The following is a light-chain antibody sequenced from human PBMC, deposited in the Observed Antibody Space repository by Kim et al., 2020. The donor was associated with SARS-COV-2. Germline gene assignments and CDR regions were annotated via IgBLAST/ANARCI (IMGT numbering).Light chain of an antibody. Sequence: SASGDDTATITCRRSEGIGYVFCWYQQRRGNPPKLLLYDASSLESGAPRWFSGGGAGTDFTLTSTGLQHDDFATYYCQHFNSYPTFGQGTRLEIK. CDR3: QHFNSYPT. CDR2: DAS. CDR1: EGIGYV. J-gene: IGKJ5*01. V-gene: IGKV1-13*02.